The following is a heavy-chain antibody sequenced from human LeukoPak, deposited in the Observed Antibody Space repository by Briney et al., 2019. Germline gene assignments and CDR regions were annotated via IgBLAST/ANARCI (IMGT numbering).Heavy chain of an antibody. CDR1: GFTFSSYA. CDR3: ARMVAARHYWYFDL. Sequence: GGSLRLSCAASGFTFSSYAMSWVRQAPGKGLEWVSVIYSGGSTYYADSVKGRFTISRDNSKNTLYLQMNSLRAEDTAVYYCARMVAARHYWYFDLWGRGTLVTVSS. D-gene: IGHD2-15*01. V-gene: IGHV3-53*01. J-gene: IGHJ2*01. CDR2: IYSGGST.